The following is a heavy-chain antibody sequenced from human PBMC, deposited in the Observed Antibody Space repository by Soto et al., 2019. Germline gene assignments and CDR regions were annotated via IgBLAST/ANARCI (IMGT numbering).Heavy chain of an antibody. CDR1: GFSLSTSGVG. D-gene: IGHD2-2*01. CDR3: AHLAIFYAPQLVPAASSNNGPINWFDP. CDR2: IYWDDDK. V-gene: IGHV2-5*02. J-gene: IGHJ5*02. Sequence: SGPTLVNPTQTLTLTCTFSGFSLSTSGVGVGWIRQPPGKALEWLALIYWDDDKRYSPSLKSRLTITKDTSKNQVVLTMTNMEPVDTATYYCAHLAIFYAPQLVPAASSNNGPINWFDPWGQGTLVTVSS.